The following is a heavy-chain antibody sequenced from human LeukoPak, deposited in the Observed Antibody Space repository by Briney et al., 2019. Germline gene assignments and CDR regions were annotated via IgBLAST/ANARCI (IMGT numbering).Heavy chain of an antibody. CDR3: ARGRGTWIQLWLCVCLDY. J-gene: IGHJ4*02. D-gene: IGHD5-18*01. CDR1: GGSFSGYY. CDR2: INHSGST. V-gene: IGHV4-34*01. Sequence: SETLSLTCAVYGGSFSGYYWSWIRQPPGKGLEWIGEINHSGSTNYNPSLKSRVTISVDTSKNQFSLKLSSVTAADTAVYYCARGRGTWIQLWLCVCLDYWGQGTLVTVSS.